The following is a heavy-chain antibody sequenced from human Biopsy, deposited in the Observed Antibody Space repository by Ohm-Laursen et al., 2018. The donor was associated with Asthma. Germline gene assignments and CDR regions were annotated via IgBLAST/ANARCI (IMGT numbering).Heavy chain of an antibody. CDR2: ISYDGNHK. D-gene: IGHD5-12*01. J-gene: IGHJ4*02. V-gene: IGHV3-30*18. CDR3: AKRRGYSGHDNDY. CDR1: GFMFSSFG. Sequence: SLRLSCTASGFMFSSFGMRWVRQAPGKGLEWVAVISYDGNHKFYEDSVKGRFTISRDNSKNTLYLQMNSLRTEDTAVYYCAKRRGYSGHDNDYWGQGTLVIVPS.